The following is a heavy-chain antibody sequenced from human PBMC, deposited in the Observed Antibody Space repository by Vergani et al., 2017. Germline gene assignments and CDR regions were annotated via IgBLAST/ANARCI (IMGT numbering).Heavy chain of an antibody. CDR3: ARGNYYGSGTYGDP. V-gene: IGHV3-66*02. CDR2: IYSGDET. J-gene: IGHJ5*02. CDR1: GSTVRGNY. D-gene: IGHD3-10*01. Sequence: ELQLVESGGGLVQPGGSLRLSCAASGSTVRGNYMTWVRQAPGKGLECGSHIYSGDETYYADSVKGRVTISRDTSKTTLHLQINNLRVEDTAVYYCARGNYYGSGTYGDPWGQGTLVTVSS.